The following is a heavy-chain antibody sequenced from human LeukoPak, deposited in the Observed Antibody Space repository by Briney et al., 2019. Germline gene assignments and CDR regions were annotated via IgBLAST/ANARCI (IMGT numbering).Heavy chain of an antibody. CDR3: AKGQQHREFFDG. V-gene: IGHV3-23*01. CDR1: GLSFSSYA. CDR2: ISGSGGST. Sequence: GGSLRLSCAASGLSFSSYAMSWVRQAPGKGLEWVSAISGSGGSTYYADSVKGRFTISRDNSKNTLYLHMNSLRAEDTAVYYCAKGQQHREFFDGWGDGSQVTVSS. D-gene: IGHD6-13*01. J-gene: IGHJ4*01.